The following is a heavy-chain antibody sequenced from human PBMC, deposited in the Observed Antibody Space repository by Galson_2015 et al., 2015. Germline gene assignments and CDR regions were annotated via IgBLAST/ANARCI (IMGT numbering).Heavy chain of an antibody. CDR2: INSDGSST. Sequence: SLRLSCAASGFTFSSYWMHWVRQAPGKGLVWVSRINSDGSSTSYADSVKGRFTISRDNAKNTLYLQMNSLRAEDTAVYYCARVHCRSTSCYFSNWYFDLWGRGTLVTVSS. CDR1: GFTFSSYW. D-gene: IGHD2-2*01. V-gene: IGHV3-74*01. CDR3: ARVHCRSTSCYFSNWYFDL. J-gene: IGHJ2*01.